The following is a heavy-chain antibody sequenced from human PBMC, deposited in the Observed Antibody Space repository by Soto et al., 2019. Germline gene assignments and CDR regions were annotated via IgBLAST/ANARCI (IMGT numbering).Heavy chain of an antibody. V-gene: IGHV1-69*06. CDR3: ARSELELRSGYYYGMDV. J-gene: IGHJ6*02. CDR2: IIPIFGTA. D-gene: IGHD1-7*01. Sequence: GASVKVSCKASGGTFSSYAISWVRQAPGQGLEWMGGIIPIFGTANYAQKFQGRVTITADKSTSTAYMELSSLRSEDTAVYYCARSELELRSGYYYGMDVWGQGTTVTVSS. CDR1: GGTFSSYA.